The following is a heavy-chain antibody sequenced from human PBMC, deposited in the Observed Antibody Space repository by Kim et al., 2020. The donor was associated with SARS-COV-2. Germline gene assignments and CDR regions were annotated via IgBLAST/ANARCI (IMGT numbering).Heavy chain of an antibody. CDR3: ARGSGWAFDY. J-gene: IGHJ4*02. Sequence: ASVKVSCKASGYTFINYVMHWVRQAPGQRPEWIGLISIGNDNTKFSQKFQGRVTITRDTSASTAYMELTSLRSEDTAIYYCARGSGWAFDYWGQGTLITVAS. D-gene: IGHD6-19*01. CDR2: ISIGNDNT. CDR1: GYTFINYV. V-gene: IGHV1-3*04.